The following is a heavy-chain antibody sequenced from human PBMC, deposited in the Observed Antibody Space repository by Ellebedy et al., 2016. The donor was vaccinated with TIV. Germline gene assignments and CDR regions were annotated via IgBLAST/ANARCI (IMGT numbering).Heavy chain of an antibody. V-gene: IGHV4-59*01. CDR2: IYYSGST. J-gene: IGHJ3*02. Sequence: GSLRLXXAVYGGSFSGYYWSWIRQPPGKGLEWIGYIYYSGSTNYNPSLKSRVTISVDTSKNQFSLKLSSVTAADTAVYYCARGDAFDIWGQGTMVTVSS. CDR3: ARGDAFDI. CDR1: GGSFSGYY.